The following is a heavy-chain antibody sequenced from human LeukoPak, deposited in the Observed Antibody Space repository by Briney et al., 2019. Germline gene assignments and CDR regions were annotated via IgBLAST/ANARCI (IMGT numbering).Heavy chain of an antibody. CDR1: GFTVSSNY. Sequence: GGSLRLSCAASGFTVSSNYMSWVRQAPGKGLEWVSVIYSGGSTYYADSVKGRFTISRDNSKNTLYLQMNSLRAEDTAVYYCASVKWLRGAADAFDVWGQGTLVTVSS. CDR3: ASVKWLRGAADAFDV. V-gene: IGHV3-66*01. J-gene: IGHJ3*01. CDR2: IYSGGST. D-gene: IGHD5-12*01.